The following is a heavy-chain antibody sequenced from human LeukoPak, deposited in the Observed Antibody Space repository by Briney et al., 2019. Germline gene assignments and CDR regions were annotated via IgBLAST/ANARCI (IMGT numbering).Heavy chain of an antibody. CDR2: FIPIFGTA. CDR3: ARDLGISGTYDNYCFDH. CDR1: GGTFSRYA. D-gene: IGHD1-20*01. J-gene: IGHJ4*02. Sequence: SVKVSCKTSGGTFSRYAISWVRQAAGQGLEWMRRFIPIFGTANYALKFQGRVSITTDESTSTAYMELSSLRSDDTAVYYCARDLGISGTYDNYCFDHWGQGTLVTVSS. V-gene: IGHV1-69*05.